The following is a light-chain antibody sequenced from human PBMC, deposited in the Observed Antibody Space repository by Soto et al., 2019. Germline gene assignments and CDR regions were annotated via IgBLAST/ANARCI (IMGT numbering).Light chain of an antibody. V-gene: IGKV1-39*01. Sequence: DIQMTQSPSSLSASVGDRVTITCRASQSISNYLNWYQQKPGKAPKLLIYATFSLQSGVPSRFSGSGSGTDFTLTISSLQPEDFATDYCQQSYSTLPYTFGQGTRLDIK. J-gene: IGKJ2*01. CDR3: QQSYSTLPYT. CDR2: ATF. CDR1: QSISNY.